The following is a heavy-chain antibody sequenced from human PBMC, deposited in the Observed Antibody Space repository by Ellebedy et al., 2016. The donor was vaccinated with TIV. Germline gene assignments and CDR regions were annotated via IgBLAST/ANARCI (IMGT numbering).Heavy chain of an antibody. CDR3: TTDRSYGYYFEH. J-gene: IGHJ4*02. CDR1: GFSFTNAW. CDR2: IKSKMDGGTR. Sequence: GGSLRLSCAASGFSFTNAWMNWVRQAPGKGLEWVGRIKSKMDGGTRDYAAAVQDRLTISRDDSTNTLYLRLNSLKTEDTAVYYCTTDRSYGYYFEHWGRGTVVTVSS. V-gene: IGHV3-15*07. D-gene: IGHD5-18*01.